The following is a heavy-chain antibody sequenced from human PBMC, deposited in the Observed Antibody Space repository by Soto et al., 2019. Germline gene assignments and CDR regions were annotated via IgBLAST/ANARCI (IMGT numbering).Heavy chain of an antibody. D-gene: IGHD4-17*01. J-gene: IGHJ6*02. V-gene: IGHV1-18*01. Sequence: ASVKLSCTASGYTLTIYGISWLLQAPGQGLEWMGWISAYNGNTNYAQKLQGRVTMTTDTSTSTAYMELRSLRSDDTAVYYCARDVRWFTTLSYYYGMDGWGQGTTVTVS. CDR3: ARDVRWFTTLSYYYGMDG. CDR2: ISAYNGNT. CDR1: GYTLTIYG.